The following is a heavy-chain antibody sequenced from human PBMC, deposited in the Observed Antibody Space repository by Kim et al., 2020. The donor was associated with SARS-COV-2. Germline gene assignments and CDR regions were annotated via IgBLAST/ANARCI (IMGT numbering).Heavy chain of an antibody. D-gene: IGHD1-26*01. Sequence: YNPSLKSRVTISVDTSKNQFSLKLSSVTAADTAVYYCARPSGSYYMGLVYWGQGTLVTVSS. CDR3: ARPSGSYYMGLVY. V-gene: IGHV4-34*01. J-gene: IGHJ4*02.